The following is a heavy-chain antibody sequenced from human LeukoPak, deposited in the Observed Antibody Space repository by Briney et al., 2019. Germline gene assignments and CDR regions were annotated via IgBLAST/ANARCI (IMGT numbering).Heavy chain of an antibody. J-gene: IGHJ4*02. D-gene: IGHD5-24*01. CDR2: ISSSSSYI. Sequence: PGGSLRLSCAASGFTFSSYSMNWVRQAPGKGLEWVSSISSSSSYIYYADSVKGRFTISRDNAKNSLYLQMNSLRAEDTAVYYCARDMRGRWLQYRISFAYWGQGTLVTVSS. V-gene: IGHV3-21*01. CDR1: GFTFSSYS. CDR3: ARDMRGRWLQYRISFAY.